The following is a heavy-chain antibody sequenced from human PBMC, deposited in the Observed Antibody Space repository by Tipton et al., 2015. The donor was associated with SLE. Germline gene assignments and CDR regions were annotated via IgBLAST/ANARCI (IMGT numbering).Heavy chain of an antibody. CDR2: VYENDFT. D-gene: IGHD6-6*01. Sequence: TLSLTCTVSGASISTYYWSWVRQPPGKGLEWIGYVYENDFTNYNPSLKSRVTISLDPSKSQFSLRLSSVTAADTAVYYCARAPSHSIHFDCWGQGTLVSVSS. CDR3: ARAPSHSIHFDC. J-gene: IGHJ4*02. V-gene: IGHV4-59*01. CDR1: GASISTYY.